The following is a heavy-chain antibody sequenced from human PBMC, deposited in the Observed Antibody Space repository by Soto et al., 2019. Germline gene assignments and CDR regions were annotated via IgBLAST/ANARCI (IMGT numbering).Heavy chain of an antibody. CDR3: ARNDSSGYLDS. CDR1: GFTFSDYY. D-gene: IGHD3-22*01. V-gene: IGHV3-11*06. J-gene: IGHJ4*02. CDR2: ISSSATYA. Sequence: PGGSLRLSCAASGFTFSDYYMSWIRQAQGKGLEWLSYISSSATYAIYADSVKGRFTLSRDNAKSSLYLQMNSLRAEDTAVYYCARNDSSGYLDSWGQGTMVTVYS.